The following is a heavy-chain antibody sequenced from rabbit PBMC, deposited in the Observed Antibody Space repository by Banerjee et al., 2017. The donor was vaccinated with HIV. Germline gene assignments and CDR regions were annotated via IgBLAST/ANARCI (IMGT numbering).Heavy chain of an antibody. J-gene: IGHJ4*01. CDR3: ARESTIVVAGVMMDYFNL. Sequence: QSLEESGGDLVKPGASLTLTCTASGFTISSSYYMCWVRQAPGKGLEWIGCIYAGSGNTWYASWAKGRFTISKTSSTTVTLQMTSLTAADTATYFCARESTIVVAGVMMDYFNLWGPGTLVTVS. D-gene: IGHD4-1*01. CDR1: GFTISSSYY. CDR2: IYAGSGNT. V-gene: IGHV1S40*01.